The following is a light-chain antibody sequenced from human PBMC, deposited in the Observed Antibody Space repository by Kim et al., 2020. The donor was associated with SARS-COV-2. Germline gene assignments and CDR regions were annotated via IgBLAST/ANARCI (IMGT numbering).Light chain of an antibody. CDR2: YDD. V-gene: IGLV1-36*01. J-gene: IGLJ2*01. CDR1: TSNIGNNA. Sequence: RGVIISCSGSTSNIGNNAVNWYQQFPGKAPKLLIYYDDLLPSGVSDRFSGSKSGTSASLAISGLQSEDEADYYCAAWDDSLNGVVFGGGTQLTVL. CDR3: AAWDDSLNGVV.